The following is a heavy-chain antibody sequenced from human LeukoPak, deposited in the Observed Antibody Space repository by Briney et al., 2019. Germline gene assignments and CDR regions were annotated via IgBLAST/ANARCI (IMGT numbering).Heavy chain of an antibody. J-gene: IGHJ5*02. CDR1: GYGFSNYW. V-gene: IGHV5-51*01. Sequence: GESLRISCKASGYGFSNYWIGWVRQLPGKGPEWVGFIYPADSSTRYSPSFQGQVTISADKSISTAYLQWSSLKASDTAMYHCARRYYHTTEFDPWGQGTPVTVSS. CDR3: ARRYYHTTEFDP. CDR2: IYPADSST. D-gene: IGHD3-10*01.